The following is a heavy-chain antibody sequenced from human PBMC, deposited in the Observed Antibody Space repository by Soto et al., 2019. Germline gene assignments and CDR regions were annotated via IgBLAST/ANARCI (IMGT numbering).Heavy chain of an antibody. CDR1: GYTFTKYG. J-gene: IGHJ4*02. Sequence: QVQLVQSGAEVKNPGASVKVSCKTSGYTFTKYGVGWVRQAPGQGLEWMGWFSGSGGNANYAEKVQGRITLTTVTSTSTAYIDLRSLRSDDTAVYYCAREMAGLGGEYDYWGQGTLVNVSS. CDR3: AREMAGLGGEYDY. CDR2: FSGSGGNA. V-gene: IGHV1-18*01. D-gene: IGHD3-16*01.